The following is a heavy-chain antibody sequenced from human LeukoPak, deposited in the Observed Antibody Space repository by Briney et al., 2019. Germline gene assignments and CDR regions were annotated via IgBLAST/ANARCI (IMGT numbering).Heavy chain of an antibody. J-gene: IGHJ4*02. Sequence: GGSLRLSCAAPGLTFSSYAMSWVRQAPGKGLEWVSAISGSGGSTYYADSVKGRFTISRDNSKNTLYLQMNNLRAEDTAVYYCAKDPGITDFDYWGQGTLVTVSS. CDR3: AKDPGITDFDY. CDR1: GLTFSSYA. D-gene: IGHD1-14*01. V-gene: IGHV3-23*01. CDR2: ISGSGGST.